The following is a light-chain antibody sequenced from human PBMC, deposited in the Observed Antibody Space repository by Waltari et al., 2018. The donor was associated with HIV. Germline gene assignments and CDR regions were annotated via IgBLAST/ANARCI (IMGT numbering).Light chain of an antibody. CDR2: YDT. Sequence: SSRLTQPPSVSVAPGETATITCGAINLERKSLHWYQQKAGQAPVVVMSYDTDRPAGIAERFSGFNSGHSATLIISRVGAGDEADYYCQVWDSATDHVLFGGGTRLTVL. CDR1: NLERKS. V-gene: IGLV3-21*04. J-gene: IGLJ2*01. CDR3: QVWDSATDHVL.